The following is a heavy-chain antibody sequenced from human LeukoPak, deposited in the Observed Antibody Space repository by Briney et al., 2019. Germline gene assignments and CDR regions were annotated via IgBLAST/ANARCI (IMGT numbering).Heavy chain of an antibody. CDR2: IYYSGST. CDR1: GGSISSGGYY. D-gene: IGHD4-11*01. V-gene: IGHV4-31*03. Sequence: PSETLSLTCTVSGGSISSGGYYWSWIRQHPGKGLEWIGYIYYSGSTYYNPSLKSRVTISVDTSKNQFSLKLSSVTAADTAVYYCARGRAEGAVTPDYYYYYGMDVWGQGTTVTVSS. J-gene: IGHJ6*02. CDR3: ARGRAEGAVTPDYYYYYGMDV.